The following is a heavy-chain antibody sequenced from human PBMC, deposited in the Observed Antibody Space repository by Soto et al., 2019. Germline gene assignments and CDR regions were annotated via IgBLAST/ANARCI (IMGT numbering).Heavy chain of an antibody. V-gene: IGHV1-69*01. CDR3: ASRPRNGYNR. Sequence: QVQLVQSGAELKKPGSSVKVSCKSSGGSFSNSAVTWVRQAPGQGLEWMGGIIPIFNTPNYAQKFQGRVAFTDDDSTATAYMELTSLTSEDTAVYYCASRPRNGYNRWGQGTLVTVSS. CDR2: IIPIFNTP. CDR1: GGSFSNSA. D-gene: IGHD5-12*01. J-gene: IGHJ4*02.